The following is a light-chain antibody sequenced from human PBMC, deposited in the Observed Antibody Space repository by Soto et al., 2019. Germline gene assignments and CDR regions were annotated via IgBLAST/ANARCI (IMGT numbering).Light chain of an antibody. CDR2: RNN. V-gene: IGLV1-47*01. Sequence: QSVLTQPPSASGTPGQRVTISCSESSSNIGSNYVYWYQQLPGTAPKLLIYRNNQRPSGVPDRFSGSKSGTSASLAISGLRSEDEADYYCAAWDDSLSGQVFGGGTKLTVL. CDR1: SSNIGSNY. J-gene: IGLJ2*01. CDR3: AAWDDSLSGQV.